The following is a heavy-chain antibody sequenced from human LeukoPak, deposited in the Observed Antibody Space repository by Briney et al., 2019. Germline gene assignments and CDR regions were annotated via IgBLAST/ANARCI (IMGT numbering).Heavy chain of an antibody. CDR1: GFTFSSYA. CDR3: AKAVGYDILTLLDY. Sequence: SGGSLRLSCATSGFTFSSYAMSWVRQAPGKGLEWVSGIGASGGSTYNADSVKGRFTISRDNSKNTLYLQMHSLRTEDTAVYYCAKAVGYDILTLLDYWGQGTLVTDSS. J-gene: IGHJ4*02. V-gene: IGHV3-23*01. CDR2: IGASGGST. D-gene: IGHD3-9*01.